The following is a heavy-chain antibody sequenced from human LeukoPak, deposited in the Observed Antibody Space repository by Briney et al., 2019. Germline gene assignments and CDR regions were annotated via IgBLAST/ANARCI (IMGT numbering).Heavy chain of an antibody. CDR1: GGSFSDYY. CDR2: IYYSGST. D-gene: IGHD3-22*01. CDR3: TRGSIAYYYMDV. Sequence: SETLSLTCVVYGGSFSDYYWSWIRQPPGKGLEWIGNIYYSGSTNYNPSLKSRVTISVDTSKNQFSLKLSSVTAADTAVYYCTRGSIAYYYMDVWGKGTTVTISS. V-gene: IGHV4-59*01. J-gene: IGHJ6*03.